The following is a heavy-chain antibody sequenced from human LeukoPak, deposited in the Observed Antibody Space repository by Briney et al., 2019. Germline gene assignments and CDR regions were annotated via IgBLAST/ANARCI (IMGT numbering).Heavy chain of an antibody. D-gene: IGHD1-1*01. CDR3: AKAAVATGYHYTYYMDV. J-gene: IGHJ6*03. Sequence: GGSLRLSCATSGFTFTNYGMHWVRQAPGKGLEWVAFIRYDETKEFYADSVKGRFTVSRDNSKSTLYLRMNSLRPEDTGVYCCAKAAVATGYHYTYYMDVWGKGTTVTIS. V-gene: IGHV3-30*02. CDR1: GFTFTNYG. CDR2: IRYDETKE.